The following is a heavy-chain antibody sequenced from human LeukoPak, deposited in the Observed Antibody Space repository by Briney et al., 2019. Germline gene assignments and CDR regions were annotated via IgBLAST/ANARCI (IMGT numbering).Heavy chain of an antibody. CDR1: GYTFTTYS. CDR2: ISVNNGGT. J-gene: IGHJ1*01. V-gene: IGHV1-18*01. D-gene: IGHD2-2*01. Sequence: ASVKVSCKASGYTFTTYSLAWVRQAPGQSLEWMGWISVNNGGTNYAQSFQDRVTLTRDTSTNTAYLELRSLRSDDTAIIYCTTATQPRGYFLHWGQGTLVTVSS. CDR3: TTATQPRGYFLH.